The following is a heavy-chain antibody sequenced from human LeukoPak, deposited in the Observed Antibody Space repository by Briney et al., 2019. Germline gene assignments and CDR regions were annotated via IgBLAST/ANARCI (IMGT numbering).Heavy chain of an antibody. J-gene: IGHJ6*02. CDR2: INPNSGGT. V-gene: IGHV1-2*02. D-gene: IGHD3-10*01. Sequence: ASVKVSCKASGYTFTRYYMHWVRQAPGQGLEWMGWINPNSGGTNYAQKVQGRVTMTRDTSISTAYMELSRLRSDDTAVYYCARVTSGSGSSRGMDVWGQGTTVTVSS. CDR1: GYTFTRYY. CDR3: ARVTSGSGSSRGMDV.